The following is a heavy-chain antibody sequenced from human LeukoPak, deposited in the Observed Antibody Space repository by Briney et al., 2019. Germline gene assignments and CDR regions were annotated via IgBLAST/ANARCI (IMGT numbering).Heavy chain of an antibody. CDR2: INSDGSTT. CDR1: GFTFSSHW. V-gene: IGHV3-74*01. CDR3: ARIPIGFGELGNY. Sequence: GGSLRLSCAASGFTFSSHWMHWVRQAPGKGLVWVSGINSDGSTTSYADSVKGRFTISRDNAKNTLYLQMSSLRAEDTAVYYCARIPIGFGELGNYWGQGTLVAVSS. J-gene: IGHJ4*02. D-gene: IGHD3-10*01.